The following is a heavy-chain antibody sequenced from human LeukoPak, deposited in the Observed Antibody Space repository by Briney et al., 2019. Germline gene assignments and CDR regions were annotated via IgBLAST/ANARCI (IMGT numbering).Heavy chain of an antibody. V-gene: IGHV4-34*01. CDR3: ARRRVVVAATGDYGMDV. CDR1: GGSFSGYY. J-gene: IGHJ6*02. D-gene: IGHD2-15*01. Sequence: SETLSLTCAVYGGSFSGYYWSWIRQPPGKGLEWIGEINHSGSTNYNPSLKSRVTISVDTSKNQFSLKLSSVTAADTAVYYCARRRVVVAATGDYGMDVWGQGTTVTVSS. CDR2: INHSGST.